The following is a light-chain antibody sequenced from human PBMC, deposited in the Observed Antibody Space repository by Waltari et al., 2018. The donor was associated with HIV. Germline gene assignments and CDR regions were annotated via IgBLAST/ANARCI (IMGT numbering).Light chain of an antibody. J-gene: IGLJ2*01. CDR2: EVS. Sequence: QSALTQPPSASGSPGQSVTISCTGTSSDVGSYNFVSWYKQHPGKAPKLLIFEVSKRPSGVPDRFSGSKSGNTASLTVSGLRPEDEADYYCSSYAGSNNLLFGGGTKLTVL. CDR3: SSYAGSNNLL. V-gene: IGLV2-8*01. CDR1: SSDVGSYNF.